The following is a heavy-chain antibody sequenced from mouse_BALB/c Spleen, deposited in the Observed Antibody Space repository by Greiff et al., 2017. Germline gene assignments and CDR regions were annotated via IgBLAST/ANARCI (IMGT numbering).Heavy chain of an antibody. CDR1: GFTFSSYY. J-gene: IGHJ4*01. CDR3: ARRTYYSAMDY. CDR2: INSNGGST. V-gene: IGHV5-6-2*01. D-gene: IGHD2-12*01. Sequence: EVKLEESGGGLVKLGGSLKLSCAASGFTFSSYYMSWVRQTPEKRLELVAAINSNGGSTYYPDTVKGRFTISRDNAKNTLYLQMSSLKSEDTALYYCARRTYYSAMDYWGQGTSVTVSS.